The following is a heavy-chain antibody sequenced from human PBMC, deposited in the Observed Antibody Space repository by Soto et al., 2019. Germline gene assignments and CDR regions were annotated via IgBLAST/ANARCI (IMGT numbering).Heavy chain of an antibody. J-gene: IGHJ6*03. V-gene: IGHV3-23*01. CDR3: AKVAEFEQPAQDYYYYMDV. Sequence: GGSLRLSCAASGFTFSSYAMSWVRQAPGKGLEWVSAISGSGGSTYYADSVKGRFTISRDNSKNTLYLQMNSLRAEDTAVYYCAKVAEFEQPAQDYYYYMDVWGKGTTVTVSS. CDR1: GFTFSSYA. D-gene: IGHD3-16*01. CDR2: ISGSGGST.